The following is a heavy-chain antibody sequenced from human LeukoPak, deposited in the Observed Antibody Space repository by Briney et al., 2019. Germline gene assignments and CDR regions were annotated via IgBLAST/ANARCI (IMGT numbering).Heavy chain of an antibody. CDR1: GFTFSSYA. J-gene: IGHJ5*02. Sequence: PGGSLRLSCAASGFTFSSYAMSWVRQAPGKGLEWVSAISGSGGSTYYADSVKGRFTISRDNSKNTLYLQINSLRAEDTAVYYCAKFXTMXRGVPLGGWFDPWGQGTLVTVSS. CDR3: AKFXTMXRGVPLGGWFDP. CDR2: ISGSGGST. V-gene: IGHV3-23*01. D-gene: IGHD3-10*01.